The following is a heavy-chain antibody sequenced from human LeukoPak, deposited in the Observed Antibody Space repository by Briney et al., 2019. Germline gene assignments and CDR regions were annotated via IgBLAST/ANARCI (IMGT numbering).Heavy chain of an antibody. J-gene: IGHJ6*03. V-gene: IGHV1-2*02. D-gene: IGHD3-9*01. CDR3: ARDHDILTGYSEYYYYYYYMDV. Sequence: ASVKVSCTASGYTFTVYYMHWVRQAPGQGLEWMGWINPNSGGTNYAQKFQGRVTMTRDTSISTAYMELSRLRSDDTAVYYCARDHDILTGYSEYYYYYYYMDVWGKGTTVTVSS. CDR2: INPNSGGT. CDR1: GYTFTVYY.